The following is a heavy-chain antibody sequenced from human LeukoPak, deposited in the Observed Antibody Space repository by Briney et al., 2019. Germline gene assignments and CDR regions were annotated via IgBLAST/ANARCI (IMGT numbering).Heavy chain of an antibody. CDR1: GFSISTYW. D-gene: IGHD3-9*01. J-gene: IGHJ4*02. CDR3: ARGDHILTGYYAFDY. Sequence: GGSLRLSCAASGFSISTYWMHWVRQAPGKGLVWVSRINSDGSSTRYADSVRGRFTISRDNAKNTLYLQMNSLRAEDTAVYYCARGDHILTGYYAFDYWGQGILVTVSS. V-gene: IGHV3-74*01. CDR2: INSDGSST.